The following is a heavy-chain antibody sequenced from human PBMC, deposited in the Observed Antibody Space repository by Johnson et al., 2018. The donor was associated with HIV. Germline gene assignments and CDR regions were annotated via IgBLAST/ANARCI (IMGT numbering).Heavy chain of an antibody. D-gene: IGHD6-19*01. CDR3: ARVGSSGWLGRAFDI. CDR2: ISSSDSSI. V-gene: IGHV3-11*04. Sequence: QMLLVESGGGLVKPRGSLRLSCVASGFTFKDHYMSWIRQAPGKGLEWVSYISSSDSSIYYADSVKGRFTISRDNAKNSLYLQMNSLRAEDTAVYYCARVGSSGWLGRAFDIWGQGTMVTVSS. CDR1: GFTFKDHY. J-gene: IGHJ3*02.